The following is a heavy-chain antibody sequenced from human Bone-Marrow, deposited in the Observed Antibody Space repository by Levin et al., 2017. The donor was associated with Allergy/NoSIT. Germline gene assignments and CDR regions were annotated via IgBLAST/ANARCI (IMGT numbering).Heavy chain of an antibody. D-gene: IGHD2-2*01. CDR3: TTARGYCSSTSCAYYGMDV. CDR1: GFTFSNAW. Sequence: GGSLRLSCAASGFTFSNAWMSWVRQAPGKGLEWVGRIKSKTDGGTTDYAAPVKGRFTISRDDSKNTLYLQMNSLKTEDTAVYYCTTARGYCSSTSCAYYGMDVWGQGTTVTVSS. CDR2: IKSKTDGGTT. V-gene: IGHV3-15*01. J-gene: IGHJ6*02.